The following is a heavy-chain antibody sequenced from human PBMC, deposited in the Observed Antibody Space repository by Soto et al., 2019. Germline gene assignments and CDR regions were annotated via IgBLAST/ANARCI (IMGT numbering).Heavy chain of an antibody. CDR2: IYPGDSDI. J-gene: IGHJ4*02. D-gene: IGHD2-15*01. Sequence: GESLKISCKGSGYSFTNYWIGWVRQMPGRGLEWMGIIYPGDSDIRYSPSFQGQVTISADKSISTAYLQWSSLKASDTAMYYCAARYCSGVRCYHLYFEYRGQGTLVTGSS. V-gene: IGHV5-51*01. CDR3: AARYCSGVRCYHLYFEY. CDR1: GYSFTNYW.